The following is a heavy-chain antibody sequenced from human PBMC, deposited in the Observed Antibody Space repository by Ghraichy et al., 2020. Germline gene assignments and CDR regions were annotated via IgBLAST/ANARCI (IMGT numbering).Heavy chain of an antibody. D-gene: IGHD2/OR15-2a*01. Sequence: GSLRLSCSVSGASVSSASYYWTWIRQTPGKGLEWIGYILAGGRTNYNPSLQSRVTTSVDTSRNQVSLNLNSVTAADTAVYYCARVFYDGNGNSYFDYWGQGSLVTVSS. CDR2: ILAGGRT. J-gene: IGHJ4*02. CDR1: GASVSSASYY. CDR3: ARVFYDGNGNSYFDY. V-gene: IGHV4-61*01.